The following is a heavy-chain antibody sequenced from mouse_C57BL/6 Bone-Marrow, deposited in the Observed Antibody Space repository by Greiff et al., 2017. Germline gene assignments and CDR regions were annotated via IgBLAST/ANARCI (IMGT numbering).Heavy chain of an antibody. J-gene: IGHJ1*03. Sequence: VQVVESGPELVKPGASVKISCKASGYAFSSSWMNWVKQRPGKGLEWIGRIYPGDGDTNYNGKFKGKATLTADKSSSTAYMQLSSLTSEDSAVYFCARGLYYYGSSPWYFDVWGTGTTVTVSS. V-gene: IGHV1-82*01. CDR3: ARGLYYYGSSPWYFDV. CDR1: GYAFSSSW. CDR2: IYPGDGDT. D-gene: IGHD1-1*01.